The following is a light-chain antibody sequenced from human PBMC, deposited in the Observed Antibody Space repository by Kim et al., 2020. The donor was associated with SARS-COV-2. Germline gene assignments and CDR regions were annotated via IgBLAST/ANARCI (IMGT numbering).Light chain of an antibody. Sequence: DIQMTQSPSTLSASVGDRVTITCRASQSIGGWLAWYQQKPGKAPKLLIYKASSLESGVPSRFSGSGSGTEFTLTISSLQPDDFATYYCQQYNNYRTFGQGTKVDIK. V-gene: IGKV1-5*03. CDR1: QSIGGW. J-gene: IGKJ1*01. CDR2: KAS. CDR3: QQYNNYRT.